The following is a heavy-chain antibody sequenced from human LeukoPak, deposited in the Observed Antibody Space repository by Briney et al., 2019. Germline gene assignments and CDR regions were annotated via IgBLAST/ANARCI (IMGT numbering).Heavy chain of an antibody. V-gene: IGHV3-43D*03. CDR1: GFTFDDYA. D-gene: IGHD4-17*01. Sequence: GGSLRLSCAASGFTFDDYAMHWVRQAPGKGLEWVSLISWDGGSTYYADSVKGRFTISRDNSKNSLYLQMNSLRAEDTALYYCAKVGGYGEGVDYWGQGTLVTVSS. J-gene: IGHJ4*02. CDR3: AKVGGYGEGVDY. CDR2: ISWDGGST.